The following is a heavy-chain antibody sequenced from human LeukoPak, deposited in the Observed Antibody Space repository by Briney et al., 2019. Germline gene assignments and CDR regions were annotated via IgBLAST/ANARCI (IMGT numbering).Heavy chain of an antibody. CDR1: GGSISGYY. D-gene: IGHD3-16*02. CDR2: IYYSGST. J-gene: IGHJ4*02. Sequence: SETLSLSCTVSGGSISGYYWVWIRQPPGKGLEWIGSIYYSGSTYYNPSLKSRVTISVDTSKNQFSLKLSSVTAADTAVYYCARLTATVIGSGWGQGTLVTVSS. CDR3: ARLTATVIGSG. V-gene: IGHV4-39*01.